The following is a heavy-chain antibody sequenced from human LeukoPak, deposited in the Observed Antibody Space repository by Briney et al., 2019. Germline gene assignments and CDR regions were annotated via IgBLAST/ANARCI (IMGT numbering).Heavy chain of an antibody. Sequence: QTGGSLRLSCVASGFTVSSNYMSWVRQAPGEGLEWVSAIDSGGGTFYADSVKDRFTNSRDTSKNTLYLQMDSLRAEDTAVYYCAGGRSTSSIFDYWGQGTLVTVSS. CDR3: AGGRSTSSIFDY. D-gene: IGHD2/OR15-2a*01. CDR2: IDSGGGT. V-gene: IGHV3-53*01. CDR1: GFTVSSNY. J-gene: IGHJ4*02.